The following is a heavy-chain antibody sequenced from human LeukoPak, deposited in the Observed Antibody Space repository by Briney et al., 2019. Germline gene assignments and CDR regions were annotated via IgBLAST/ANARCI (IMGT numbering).Heavy chain of an antibody. Sequence: PGGSLRLSCAASGFTFSDYAMTWVRQAPGKGLEWVSAVSRSGDTTYYADSVKGRLTISRDNSKNTLYLQMNSLRAEDTAVYYCAKDDEGGYSGYDPEVGSYWGQGTLVTVSS. J-gene: IGHJ4*02. V-gene: IGHV3-23*01. D-gene: IGHD5-12*01. CDR3: AKDDEGGYSGYDPEVGSY. CDR1: GFTFSDYA. CDR2: VSRSGDTT.